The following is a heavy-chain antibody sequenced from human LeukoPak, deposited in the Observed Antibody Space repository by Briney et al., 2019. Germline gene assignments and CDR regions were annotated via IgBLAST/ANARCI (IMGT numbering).Heavy chain of an antibody. Sequence: GGSLRLSCAASGFTFSSYAMSWVRQAPGKGLEWVSAIGGSGGSTYYADTVRGRFTISRDTSKNMLYLQMNSLRAADTAVYYCAKDVVRGSGRINWFDPWGQGTLVTVSS. CDR3: AKDVVRGSGRINWFDP. J-gene: IGHJ5*02. CDR1: GFTFSSYA. V-gene: IGHV3-23*01. CDR2: IGGSGGST. D-gene: IGHD3-10*01.